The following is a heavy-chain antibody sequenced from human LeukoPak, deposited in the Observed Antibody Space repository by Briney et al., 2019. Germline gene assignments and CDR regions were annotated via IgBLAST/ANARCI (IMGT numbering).Heavy chain of an antibody. CDR2: ISSSSSYI. Sequence: GGSLRLSCAASGFTFSSYSMNWVRQAPGKGLEWVSSISSSSSYIYYADSVKGRFTISRDNAKNSLYLQMNSLRAEDTAVYYCARDLSDFWSGYTDWGQGTLVTVSS. D-gene: IGHD3-3*01. J-gene: IGHJ4*02. CDR3: ARDLSDFWSGYTD. V-gene: IGHV3-21*01. CDR1: GFTFSSYS.